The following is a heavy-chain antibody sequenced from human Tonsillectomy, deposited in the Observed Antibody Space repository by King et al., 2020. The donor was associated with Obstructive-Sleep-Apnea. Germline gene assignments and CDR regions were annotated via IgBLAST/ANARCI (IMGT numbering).Heavy chain of an antibody. J-gene: IGHJ4*02. CDR1: GFTFDDYA. V-gene: IGHV3-9*01. CDR2: ISWNSGSI. CDR3: AKGAAVLRYFDWLAAFDY. D-gene: IGHD3-9*01. Sequence: VQLVESGGGLVQPGRSLRLSCAASGFTFDDYAMHWVRQAPGKGLEWVSGISWNSGSIGYSDSVKGRFTLSRDNAKNSLYLQMNSLRAEDTALFYCAKGAAVLRYFDWLAAFDYWGQGTLVTVSS.